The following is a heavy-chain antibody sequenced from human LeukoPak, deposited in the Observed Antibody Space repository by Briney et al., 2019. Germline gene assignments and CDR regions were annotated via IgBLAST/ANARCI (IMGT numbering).Heavy chain of an antibody. CDR3: AKDRGGSYPTGAFDI. V-gene: IGHV3-23*01. D-gene: IGHD1-26*01. J-gene: IGHJ3*02. Sequence: PGGSLRLSCAASGFPFSSYAMSWVRQAPGKALEGVSAISGSGGSTYYADSVKGRFTISRDNSKNTLYLQMNSLRAEDTAVYYCAKDRGGSYPTGAFDIWGQGTMVTVSS. CDR2: ISGSGGST. CDR1: GFPFSSYA.